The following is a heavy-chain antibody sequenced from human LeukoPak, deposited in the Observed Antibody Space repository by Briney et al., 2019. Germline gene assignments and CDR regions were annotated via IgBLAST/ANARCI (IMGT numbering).Heavy chain of an antibody. D-gene: IGHD3-3*01. CDR2: IKQDGSEK. Sequence: GGSLRLSCAASGFTFSSYWMSWVRQTPGKGLEWVANIKQDGSEKYYVDSVKGRFTISRDNAKNSLYLQMNSLRAEDTAVYYCAREWNDFWSGKSFDYLGQGTLVTVSS. CDR3: AREWNDFWSGKSFDY. J-gene: IGHJ4*02. CDR1: GFTFSSYW. V-gene: IGHV3-7*01.